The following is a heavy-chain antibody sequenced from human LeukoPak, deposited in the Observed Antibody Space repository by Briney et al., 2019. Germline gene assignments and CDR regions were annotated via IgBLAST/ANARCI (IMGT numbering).Heavy chain of an antibody. CDR2: INSDGSST. CDR1: GFSFSSYW. V-gene: IGHV3-74*01. D-gene: IGHD1-26*01. J-gene: IGHJ4*02. CDR3: ARGTGSYYSLGY. Sequence: GGSLRLSCAASGFSFSSYWMHWVRQAPGKGLVWVSRINSDGSSTSYADSVKGRFTISRDNAKNTLYLQMDSLRAEDTAMYYCARGTGSYYSLGYWGQGTLVTVSS.